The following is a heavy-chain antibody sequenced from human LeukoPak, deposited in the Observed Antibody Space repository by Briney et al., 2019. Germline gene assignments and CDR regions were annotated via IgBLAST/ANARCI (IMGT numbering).Heavy chain of an antibody. V-gene: IGHV4-4*07. CDR2: IYTSGST. J-gene: IGHJ5*02. CDR1: GGSISSYY. D-gene: IGHD3-22*01. Sequence: SETLSLTCTVSGGSISSYYWSWIRQPAGKGLEWIGRIYTSGSTNYNPSLKSRVTMSVDTSKNQFSLKLSSVTAADTAVYYCARVINYYDSSGYYFPPRLDYNWFDPWGQGTLVTVSS. CDR3: ARVINYYDSSGYYFPPRLDYNWFDP.